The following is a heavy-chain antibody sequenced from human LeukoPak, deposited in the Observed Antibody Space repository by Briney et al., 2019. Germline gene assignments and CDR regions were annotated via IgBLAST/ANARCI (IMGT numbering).Heavy chain of an antibody. Sequence: ASVKVSCKASRYTFTSYDINWVREAAGQGPEWRGWMNPTSGCTGYAQNFQGLDTMTSDASIGNAYKEVSNLRSEDTPVYYCARLSEAQDYYGLGGYYCLGDWGQGTPVTVSS. V-gene: IGHV1-8*01. CDR2: MNPTSGCT. CDR3: ARLSEAQDYYGLGGYYCLGD. J-gene: IGHJ4*02. CDR1: RYTFTSYD. D-gene: IGHD3-10*01.